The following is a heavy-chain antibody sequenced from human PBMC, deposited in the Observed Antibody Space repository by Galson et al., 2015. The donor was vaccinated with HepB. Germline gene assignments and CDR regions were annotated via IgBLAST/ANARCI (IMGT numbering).Heavy chain of an antibody. D-gene: IGHD2-2*01. Sequence: SLRLSCAASGFTFSSYATHWVRQAPGKGLEYVSAISSSGGSTYYADSVKGRFTISRDNSKNTLYLQMSSLRAEDTAVYYCVKDLNQLPHYFDYWGQGTLVTVSS. CDR2: ISSSGGST. J-gene: IGHJ4*02. CDR1: GFTFSSYA. V-gene: IGHV3-64D*06. CDR3: VKDLNQLPHYFDY.